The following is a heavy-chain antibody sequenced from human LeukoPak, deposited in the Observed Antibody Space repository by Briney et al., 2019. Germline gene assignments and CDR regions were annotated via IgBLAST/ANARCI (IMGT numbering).Heavy chain of an antibody. CDR3: ARVSIQLWFGYFDY. Sequence: GASVKVSCKASGYTFTSYYMHWVRQAPGQGLEWMGWINPNSGGTNYAQKFQGGVTMTRDTSISTAYMELSRLRSDDTAVYYCARVSIQLWFGYFDYWSQGTLVTVSS. CDR2: INPNSGGT. CDR1: GYTFTSYY. D-gene: IGHD5-18*01. V-gene: IGHV1-2*02. J-gene: IGHJ4*02.